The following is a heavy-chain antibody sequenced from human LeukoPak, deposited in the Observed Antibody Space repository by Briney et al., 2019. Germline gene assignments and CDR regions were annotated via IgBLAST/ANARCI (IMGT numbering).Heavy chain of an antibody. J-gene: IGHJ4*02. D-gene: IGHD3-10*01. V-gene: IGHV1-18*01. CDR1: GYTFTSYG. CDR2: ISAYNGNT. Sequence: GASVKVSCKASGYTFTSYGISWVRQAPGQGLEWMGWISAYNGNTNYAQKLQGRVTMTTDTSTSTAYMELRSLRSDDTAVYYCARLSPSSGSYYNPPYYFDYWGQGTLVTVSS. CDR3: ARLSPSSGSYYNPPYYFDY.